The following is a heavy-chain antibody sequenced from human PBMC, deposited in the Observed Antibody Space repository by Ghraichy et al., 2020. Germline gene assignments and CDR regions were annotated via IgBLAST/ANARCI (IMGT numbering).Heavy chain of an antibody. CDR2: ISGVGGSLTGDST. J-gene: IGHJ6*03. Sequence: GGSLRLSCTASGFTFSSYAMSWVRQAPGKGLEWVSAISGVGGSLTGDSTYYADSVRGRFTISRDNSKNTVYLQMNSLSAEDTAIYYCAKDGVMWNHYYYMDGWGKGTTVTVSS. D-gene: IGHD1-1*01. CDR1: GFTFSSYA. V-gene: IGHV3-23*01. CDR3: AKDGVMWNHYYYMDG.